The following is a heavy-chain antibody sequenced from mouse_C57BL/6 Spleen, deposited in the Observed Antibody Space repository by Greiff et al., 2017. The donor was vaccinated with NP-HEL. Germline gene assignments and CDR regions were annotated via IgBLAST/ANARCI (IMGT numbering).Heavy chain of an antibody. CDR3: ARVGATVVADYYAMDY. J-gene: IGHJ4*01. V-gene: IGHV1-80*01. CDR1: GYAFSSYW. D-gene: IGHD1-1*01. CDR2: IYPGDGDT. Sequence: LQESGASVKISCKASGYAFSSYWMNWVKQRPGKGLEWIGQIYPGDGDTNYNGKFKGKATLTADKSSSTAYMQLSSLTSEDSAVYFCARVGATVVADYYAMDYWGQGTSVTVSS.